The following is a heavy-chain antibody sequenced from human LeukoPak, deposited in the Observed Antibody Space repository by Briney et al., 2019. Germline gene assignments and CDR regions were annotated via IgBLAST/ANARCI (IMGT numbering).Heavy chain of an antibody. CDR3: ARGSSSWYAPEDY. J-gene: IGHJ4*02. D-gene: IGHD6-13*01. CDR2: ISSSGSTI. CDR1: GFTFSDYY. Sequence: GGSLRLSCAASGFTFSDYYMSWIRQTPGKGLEWVSYISSSGSTIYYADSVKGRFTNSRDNAKNSLYLQMNSLRAEDTAVYYCARGSSSWYAPEDYWGQGTLVTVSS. V-gene: IGHV3-11*01.